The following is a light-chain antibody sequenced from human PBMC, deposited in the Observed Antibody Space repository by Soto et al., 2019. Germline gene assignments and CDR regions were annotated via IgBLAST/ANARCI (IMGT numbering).Light chain of an antibody. V-gene: IGLV1-47*02. Sequence: QSVLTQPPSASGTPGQKVTISCSGTTSNIGRNFVSWYQQVPGTAPKLLIYSNNQRPSGVPDRFSGTKPGSSASRAISGIRSEDEADYYCAAGDDSLRGVFGGGTTLTVL. CDR1: TSNIGRNF. CDR3: AAGDDSLRGV. CDR2: SNN. J-gene: IGLJ3*02.